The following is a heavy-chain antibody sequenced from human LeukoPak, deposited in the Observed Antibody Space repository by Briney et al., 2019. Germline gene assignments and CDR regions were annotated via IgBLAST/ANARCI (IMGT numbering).Heavy chain of an antibody. V-gene: IGHV3-23*01. CDR1: GFTFSSYA. Sequence: GGSLRLSCAASGFTFSSYAMSWVRQAPGKGLEWVSAISGSGGSTYYADSVKGRFTISRDNSKNTLYLQMNSLRAEDTAVYYCAEDKYNWNYPGYFDYWGQGTLVTVSS. CDR2: ISGSGGST. J-gene: IGHJ4*02. D-gene: IGHD1-7*01. CDR3: AEDKYNWNYPGYFDY.